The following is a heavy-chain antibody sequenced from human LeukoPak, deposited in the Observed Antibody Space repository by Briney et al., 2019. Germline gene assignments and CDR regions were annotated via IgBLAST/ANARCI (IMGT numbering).Heavy chain of an antibody. CDR3: ALQPRYFDWFLV. Sequence: GASVKVSCKASGGTFSSYAISWVRQAPGQGLEWMGGIIPIFGTANYAQKFQGRVTITADESTSTAYMELSSLRSEDTAVYYCALQPRYFDWFLVWGQGTLVTVSS. V-gene: IGHV1-69*13. CDR1: GGTFSSYA. D-gene: IGHD3-9*01. CDR2: IIPIFGTA. J-gene: IGHJ4*02.